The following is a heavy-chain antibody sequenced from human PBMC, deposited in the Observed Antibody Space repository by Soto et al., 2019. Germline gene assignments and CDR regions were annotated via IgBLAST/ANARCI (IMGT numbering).Heavy chain of an antibody. J-gene: IGHJ5*02. CDR3: ARDRVTVFGVVISRGWFDP. Sequence: ASVKLSCASSGSTIPSSGISWVRQDHGKLLDWMGWISAYNGNTNYAQKLQGRVTMTTDTSTSTAYMELRSLRSDDTAVYYCARDRVTVFGVVISRGWFDPWDQGTRVTVSA. V-gene: IGHV1-18*04. D-gene: IGHD3-3*01. CDR2: ISAYNGNT. CDR1: GSTIPSSG.